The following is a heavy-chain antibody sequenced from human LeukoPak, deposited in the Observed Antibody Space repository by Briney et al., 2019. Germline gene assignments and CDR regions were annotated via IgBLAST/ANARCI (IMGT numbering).Heavy chain of an antibody. CDR1: GYTFTSYD. Sequence: ASVKVSCKASGYTFTSYDINWVRQATGQGLEWMGWVNPNRGNTGYTQKFQGRVTMTRNTSRSTAYMERSSLRSEDTAVYYCARAYPYSDFWSGYYTGEYFQHWGPGTLVTVSP. J-gene: IGHJ1*01. CDR3: ARAYPYSDFWSGYYTGEYFQH. CDR2: VNPNRGNT. V-gene: IGHV1-8*01. D-gene: IGHD3-3*01.